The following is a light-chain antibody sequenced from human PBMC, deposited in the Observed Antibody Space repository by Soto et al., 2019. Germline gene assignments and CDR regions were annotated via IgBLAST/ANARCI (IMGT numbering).Light chain of an antibody. CDR1: SSDVGGYNY. J-gene: IGLJ1*01. CDR2: EVS. V-gene: IGLV2-8*01. CDR3: SSYAGSSYV. Sequence: QSVLTQPRSASGSPGQSVTISCTGTSSDVGGYNYVSWYQQHPGKAPKLMIYEVSKRPSGVPDRFSGSKSGNTASLTVSGLQAEDEADYYCSSYAGSSYVFGTGTKLTVL.